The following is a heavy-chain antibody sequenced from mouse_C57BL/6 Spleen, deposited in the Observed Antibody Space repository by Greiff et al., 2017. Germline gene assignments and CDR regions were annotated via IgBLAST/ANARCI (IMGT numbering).Heavy chain of an antibody. V-gene: IGHV2-6-1*01. Sequence: VKVVESGPGLVAPSQSLSITCTVSGFSLTSYGVHWVRQPPGKGLEWLVVIWSDGSTTYNSALKSRLSISKDNSTSQVFLKMNSRQTDDTAMYYCAGQVGSSELAWFAYWGQGTLVTVSA. CDR3: AGQVGSSELAWFAY. J-gene: IGHJ3*01. D-gene: IGHD3-2*02. CDR2: IWSDGST. CDR1: GFSLTSYG.